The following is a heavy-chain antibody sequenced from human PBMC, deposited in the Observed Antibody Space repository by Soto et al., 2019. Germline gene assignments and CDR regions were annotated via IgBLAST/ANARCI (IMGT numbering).Heavy chain of an antibody. Sequence: ASVKVSCKASGYTFTGYYMHWVRQAPGQGLEWMGWINPNSGGTNYAQKFQGRVTMTRDTSISTAYMELSRLRSDDTAVNYCAREAAYYYGSRSYSRYGMDVWGQGTTVTVSS. CDR3: AREAAYYYGSRSYSRYGMDV. CDR1: GYTFTGYY. CDR2: INPNSGGT. V-gene: IGHV1-2*02. J-gene: IGHJ6*02. D-gene: IGHD3-10*01.